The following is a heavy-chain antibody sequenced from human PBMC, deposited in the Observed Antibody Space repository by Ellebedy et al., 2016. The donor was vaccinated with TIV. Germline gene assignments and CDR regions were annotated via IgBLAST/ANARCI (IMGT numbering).Heavy chain of an antibody. D-gene: IGHD3-16*01. J-gene: IGHJ4*02. CDR1: GVTVGNNY. CDR2: MDSAGSA. CDR3: AGLGALDY. Sequence: GESLKISCAASGVTVGNNYMSWVRQAPGKGLEWVSLMDSAGSAYYADSVKGRFTISRDSSKNTLYLQMNSLRVEDTAIYYCAGLGALDYWGQGTLVTVSS. V-gene: IGHV3-66*04.